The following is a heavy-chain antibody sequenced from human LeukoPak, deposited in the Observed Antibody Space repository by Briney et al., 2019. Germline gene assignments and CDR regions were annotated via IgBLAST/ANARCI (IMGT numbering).Heavy chain of an antibody. CDR1: GFIFSSYS. J-gene: IGHJ4*02. CDR3: AKDRGYSGYQGGYFDY. Sequence: GGSLRLSCAASGFIFSSYSMSWVRQAPGKGLEWVSAISGSGGSTYYADSVKGRFTISRDNSKNTLYLQMNSLRAEDTAVYYCAKDRGYSGYQGGYFDYWGQGTLVTVSS. V-gene: IGHV3-23*01. D-gene: IGHD5-12*01. CDR2: ISGSGGST.